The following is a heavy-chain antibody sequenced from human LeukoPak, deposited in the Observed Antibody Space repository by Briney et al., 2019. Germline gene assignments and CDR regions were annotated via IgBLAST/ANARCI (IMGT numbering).Heavy chain of an antibody. D-gene: IGHD6-19*01. CDR3: ARGAVAGTVDWFDP. V-gene: IGHV1-69*05. J-gene: IGHJ5*02. CDR1: GGTFSSYA. Sequence: GASVKVSCKASGGTFSSYAISWVRQAPGQGLEWMGGIIPIFGTANYAQKFQGGVTITTDESTSTAYMELSSLRSEDTAVYYCARGAVAGTVDWFDPWGQGTLVTVSS. CDR2: IIPIFGTA.